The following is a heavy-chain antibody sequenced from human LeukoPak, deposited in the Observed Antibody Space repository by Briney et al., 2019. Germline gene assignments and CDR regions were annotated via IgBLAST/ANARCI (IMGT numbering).Heavy chain of an antibody. CDR1: GGSVTTSSYY. CDR2: VYYSGST. CDR3: ARQRGDEYYYETIGYDYVGSQFDP. V-gene: IGHV4-39*01. J-gene: IGHJ5*02. D-gene: IGHD3-22*01. Sequence: SETLSLTCTVSGGSVTTSSYYWGWIRQPPGKGLEWIGSVYYSGSTYYNPSHKSRVTISVDTSKNQFSLKLSSVTAADTAVYYCARQRGDEYYYETIGYDYVGSQFDPWGQGTLVTVSS.